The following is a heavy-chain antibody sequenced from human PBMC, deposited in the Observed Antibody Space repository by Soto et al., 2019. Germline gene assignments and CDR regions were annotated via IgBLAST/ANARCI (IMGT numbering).Heavy chain of an antibody. CDR3: GIAYYYDSSGYSPGGY. D-gene: IGHD3-22*01. CDR2: IKQDGSQK. V-gene: IGHV3-7*01. CDR1: GLTFSSYW. J-gene: IGHJ4*02. Sequence: GSLRLSCAASGLTFSSYWLSWVRQAPGKGLEWVANIKQDGSQKYYVDSVKGRFTISRDNAKNSLYLQMNSLRVEETAVYYCGIAYYYDSSGYSPGGYWGQGTLLTVSS.